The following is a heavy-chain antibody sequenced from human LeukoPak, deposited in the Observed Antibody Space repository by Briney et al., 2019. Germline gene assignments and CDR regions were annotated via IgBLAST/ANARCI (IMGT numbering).Heavy chain of an antibody. CDR1: GDTFSSYP. Sequence: SVKVSCNASGDTFSSYPIDWVRQAPGQGLEWMGRIIPFLDITNYAQKFEGRLTVTADKSTSTAYMELSSLRSEDTAVYYCARPNGDYDAFDIWGQGTMVTVSS. V-gene: IGHV1-69*02. D-gene: IGHD4-17*01. CDR2: IIPFLDIT. CDR3: ARPNGDYDAFDI. J-gene: IGHJ3*02.